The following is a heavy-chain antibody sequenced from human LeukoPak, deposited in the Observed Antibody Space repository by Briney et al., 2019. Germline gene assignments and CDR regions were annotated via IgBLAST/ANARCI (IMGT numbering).Heavy chain of an antibody. CDR1: GGSISSGGYY. V-gene: IGHV4-31*03. J-gene: IGHJ5*02. CDR2: IYYSGST. Sequence: SETLSLTCTVSGGSISSGGYYWSWIRQHPGKGLEWIGYIYYSGSTYYNPSLKSRVTISVDTSKNQFSLKLSSVTAADTAVYYCARVVVVPADWFDPWGQGTLVTVSS. D-gene: IGHD2-2*01. CDR3: ARVVVVPADWFDP.